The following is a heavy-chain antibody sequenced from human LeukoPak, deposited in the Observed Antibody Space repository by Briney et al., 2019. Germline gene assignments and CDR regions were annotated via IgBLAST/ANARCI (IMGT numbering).Heavy chain of an antibody. J-gene: IGHJ4*02. CDR1: GFTFSNAW. CDR3: TTEIVGATTVVDY. V-gene: IGHV3-15*01. CDR2: IKSKTDGGTT. D-gene: IGHD1-26*01. Sequence: GGSLRLSCAASGFTFSNAWMSWVRQAPGKGLEWVGRIKSKTDGGTTDYAAPVKGRFTISRDDSKNTLYPQMNSLKTEDTAVYYCTTEIVGATTVVDYWGQGTLVTVSS.